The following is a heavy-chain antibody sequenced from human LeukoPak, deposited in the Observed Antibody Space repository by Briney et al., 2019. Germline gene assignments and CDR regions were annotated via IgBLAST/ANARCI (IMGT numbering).Heavy chain of an antibody. V-gene: IGHV4-59*01. CDR1: GGSISSYY. D-gene: IGHD1-14*01. CDR2: IYYSGST. CDR3: ARPTGDAFDI. J-gene: IGHJ3*02. Sequence: SETLSLTCTVSGGSISSYYWNWIRQPAGKGLEWIGSIYYSGSTYYNPSLKSRVTISVDTSKNQFSLKLSSVTAADTAVYYCARPTGDAFDIWGQGTMVTVSS.